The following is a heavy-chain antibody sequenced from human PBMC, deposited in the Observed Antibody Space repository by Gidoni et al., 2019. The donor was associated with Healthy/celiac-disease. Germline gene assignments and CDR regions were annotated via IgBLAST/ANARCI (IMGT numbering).Heavy chain of an antibody. V-gene: IGHV5-51*01. CDR3: ARQPNYYGSGSIPYYYYYGMDV. CDR2: IYPGDSDT. Sequence: EVQLVQSGAEVKKPGESLKISCKGSGYSFTSYWIGWVRQMPGKGLEWMGIIYPGDSDTRYSPSFQGQVTISADKSISTAYLQWSSLKASDTAMYYCARQPNYYGSGSIPYYYYYGMDVWGQGTTVTVSS. D-gene: IGHD3-10*01. CDR1: GYSFTSYW. J-gene: IGHJ6*02.